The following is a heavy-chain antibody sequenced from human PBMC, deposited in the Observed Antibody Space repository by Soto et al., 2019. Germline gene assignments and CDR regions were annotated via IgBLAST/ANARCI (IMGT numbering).Heavy chain of an antibody. V-gene: IGHV3-23*01. J-gene: IGHJ4*02. CDR3: AKDGTGVVEVPAALFDY. Sequence: HPGGSLRLSCAASGFTFSSYAMSWVRQAPGKGLEWVSAISGSGGSTYYADSVKGRFTISRDNSKNTLYLQMNSLRAEDTAVYYCAKDGTGVVEVPAALFDYWGQGTLVTVSS. CDR1: GFTFSSYA. D-gene: IGHD2-2*01. CDR2: ISGSGGST.